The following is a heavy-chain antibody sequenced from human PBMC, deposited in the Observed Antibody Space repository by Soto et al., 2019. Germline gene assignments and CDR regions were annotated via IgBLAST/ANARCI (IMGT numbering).Heavy chain of an antibody. Sequence: ASVKVSCKASGDSFSSYGISWVRQAPGQGLEWMGWISVNNGNTNYAQKFQGRVTMTTDTSTSTAYMELRSLRSNDTAVYYCATSYDSGFDPWGQGTLVTVSS. CDR3: ATSYDSGFDP. J-gene: IGHJ5*02. CDR1: GDSFSSYG. D-gene: IGHD5-12*01. CDR2: ISVNNGNT. V-gene: IGHV1-18*04.